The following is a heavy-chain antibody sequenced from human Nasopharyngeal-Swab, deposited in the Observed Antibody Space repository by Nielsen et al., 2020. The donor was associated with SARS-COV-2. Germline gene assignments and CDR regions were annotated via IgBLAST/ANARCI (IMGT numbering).Heavy chain of an antibody. J-gene: IGHJ4*02. D-gene: IGHD3-10*01. Sequence: GGSLRLSCVASGFTFRDYWMSWVRQAPAKGLGWVASIKQDGSEKNYVDSVKGRFTISRGNAKNSLFLQMDSLRTEDTAFYYCARVGGRTSPMGSWGQGTLVTVSS. CDR3: ARVGGRTSPMGS. CDR1: GFTFRDYW. CDR2: IKQDGSEK. V-gene: IGHV3-7*01.